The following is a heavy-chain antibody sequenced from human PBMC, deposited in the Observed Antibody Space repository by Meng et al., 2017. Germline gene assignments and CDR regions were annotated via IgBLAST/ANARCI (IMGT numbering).Heavy chain of an antibody. CDR3: AKEYQAYYDFWSGYGL. J-gene: IGHJ4*02. CDR2: ISWNSGSI. V-gene: IGHV3-9*01. Sequence: SLQISCAASGFTFDDYAMHWVRQAPGKGLEWVSGISWNSGSIGYADSVKGRFTISRDNAKNSLSLQMNSLRAEDTALYYCAKEYQAYYDFWSGYGLWGQGTLVTGSS. D-gene: IGHD3-3*01. CDR1: GFTFDDYA.